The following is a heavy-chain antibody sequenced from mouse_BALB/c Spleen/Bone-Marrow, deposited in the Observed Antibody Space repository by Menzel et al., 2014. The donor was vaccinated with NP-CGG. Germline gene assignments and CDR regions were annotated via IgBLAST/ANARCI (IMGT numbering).Heavy chain of an antibody. Sequence: DLVKPGAPVKLSCKASGYTFTSYWINWIKQRPGQGLEWIGRIAPGSGSTYYNEMFKGKATLTVDTSSSTAYIQLSSLSSEDSAVYFCARGYGNSAWFAYWGQGTLVTVSA. CDR1: GYTFTSYW. D-gene: IGHD2-10*02. J-gene: IGHJ3*01. CDR2: IAPGSGST. V-gene: IGHV1S41*01. CDR3: ARGYGNSAWFAY.